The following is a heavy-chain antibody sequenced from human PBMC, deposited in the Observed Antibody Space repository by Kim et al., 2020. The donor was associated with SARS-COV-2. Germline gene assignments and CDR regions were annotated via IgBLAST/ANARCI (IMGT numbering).Heavy chain of an antibody. CDR2: IYPGDSDT. J-gene: IGHJ4*02. CDR3: ARLPHYYGSGNQIPPFDY. Sequence: GESLKISCKGSGYSFTSYWIGWVRQMPGKGLEWMGIIYPGDSDTRYSPSFQGQVTISADKSISTAYLQWSSLKASDTAMYYCARLPHYYGSGNQIPPFDYWGQGTLVTVSS. V-gene: IGHV5-51*01. CDR1: GYSFTSYW. D-gene: IGHD3-10*01.